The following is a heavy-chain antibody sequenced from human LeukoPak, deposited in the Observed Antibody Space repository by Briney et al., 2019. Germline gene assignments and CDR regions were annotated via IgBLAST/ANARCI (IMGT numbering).Heavy chain of an antibody. J-gene: IGHJ6*03. CDR3: ARPPRPFYYYYMAI. CDR2: IDPSGSTT. Sequence: ASVKVSCKTSGYTFSRYYMNWVRQAPGQGLEWMGIIDPSGSTTPYAPKFQGRLTMTRDTSTSTDYMELTGLTSEDTAVYYCARPPRPFYYYYMAIWGTGTTVTVSS. CDR1: GYTFSRYY. V-gene: IGHV1-46*03.